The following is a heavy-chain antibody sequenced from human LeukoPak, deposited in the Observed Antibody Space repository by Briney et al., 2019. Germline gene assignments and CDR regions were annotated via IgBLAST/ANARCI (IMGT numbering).Heavy chain of an antibody. CDR1: GGSISSSSYY. CDR2: IYYSGST. Sequence: SETLSLTCTVSGGSISSSSYYWGWIRQPPGKGLEWIGSIYYSGSTYYNPSLKSRVTISVDTSKNQCSLKLSSVTAADTAVYYCARGMGGGNWPFDYWGQGTLVTVSS. CDR3: ARGMGGGNWPFDY. J-gene: IGHJ4*02. V-gene: IGHV4-39*07. D-gene: IGHD4-23*01.